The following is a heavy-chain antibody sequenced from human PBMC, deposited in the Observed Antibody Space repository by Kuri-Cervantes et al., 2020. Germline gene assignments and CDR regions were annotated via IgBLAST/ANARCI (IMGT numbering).Heavy chain of an antibody. CDR3: ASRGRVVVPAAPEYYYYYMDV. J-gene: IGHJ6*03. Sequence: GGSLRLSCAASGFRFISYWMTWVRQAPGKGLEWVANIKQDGSEKYYADSVKGRFTISRDNAKNSLYLQMNSLRAEDTAVYYCASRGRVVVPAAPEYYYYYMDVWGKGTTVTVSS. V-gene: IGHV3-7*01. D-gene: IGHD2-2*01. CDR1: GFRFISYW. CDR2: IKQDGSEK.